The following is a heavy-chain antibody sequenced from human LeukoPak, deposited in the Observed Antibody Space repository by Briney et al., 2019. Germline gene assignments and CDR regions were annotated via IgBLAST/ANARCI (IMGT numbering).Heavy chain of an antibody. J-gene: IGHJ4*02. CDR3: AFGYYVGYYFDY. V-gene: IGHV3-74*01. Sequence: PGGSLRLSCAASGFTFSRYWMHWVRQAPGKGLVWVSRINSDGSSTSYADSVKGRFTISRDNAKNTLYLQMNSLRAEDTAVYYCAFGYYVGYYFDYWGQGTLVTVSS. D-gene: IGHD3-3*01. CDR1: GFTFSRYW. CDR2: INSDGSST.